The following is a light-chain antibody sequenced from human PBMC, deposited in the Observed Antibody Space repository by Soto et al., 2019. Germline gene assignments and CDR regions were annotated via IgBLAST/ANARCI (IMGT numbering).Light chain of an antibody. Sequence: ERVMTQSPATLSVSPGERATLSCRASQSVYSNLAWYQQKPGQAPRLLIYGASTRATGIPARFSGIGSGTDFTLTITSLQSDDVAVYYCQQYNEWPLTFGGGTKVELK. CDR2: GAS. V-gene: IGKV3-15*01. CDR3: QQYNEWPLT. J-gene: IGKJ4*01. CDR1: QSVYSN.